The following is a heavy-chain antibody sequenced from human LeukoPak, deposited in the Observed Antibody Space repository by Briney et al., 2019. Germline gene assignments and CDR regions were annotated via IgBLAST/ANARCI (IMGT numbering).Heavy chain of an antibody. V-gene: IGHV5-51*01. J-gene: IGHJ4*02. CDR2: IYPGDSDT. Sequence: GESLKISGKGSGYSFTSYGIGWVRQMPGKGLEWMGIIYPGDSDTRYSPSFQGQVTISADKSISTAYLQWSSLKASDTAMYYCARLVKNSGSSLYYFDYWGQGTLVTVSS. CDR1: GYSFTSYG. CDR3: ARLVKNSGSSLYYFDY. D-gene: IGHD3-10*01.